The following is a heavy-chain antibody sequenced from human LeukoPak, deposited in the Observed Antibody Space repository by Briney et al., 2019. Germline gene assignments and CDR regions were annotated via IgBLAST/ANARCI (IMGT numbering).Heavy chain of an antibody. D-gene: IGHD3-16*01. Sequence: PSEALSLTCTVSGGSISSYYWTWIRRPPGKGLEWIGYIHYSGSTNYKASLKSRVTISVDTSKNQFSQKMSSVTAADTAVYYCARGGGPPSYLDFWGQGTLVTVSS. CDR2: IHYSGST. CDR3: ARGGGPPSYLDF. V-gene: IGHV4-59*01. J-gene: IGHJ4*02. CDR1: GGSISSYY.